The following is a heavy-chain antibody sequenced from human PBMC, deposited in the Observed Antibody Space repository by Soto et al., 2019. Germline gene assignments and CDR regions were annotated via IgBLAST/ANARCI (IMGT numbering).Heavy chain of an antibody. CDR3: ARRPNSDSFDY. CDR1: WFSLSTTGVS. Sequence: GXTLVTPTQTLTXTCTFSWFSLSTTGVSVVWIRQPPGKALEWLALIYWDDDKRYSPSLRTRLTVTKDNSKNQVVLTMTKMDTVDTATYYCARRPNSDSFDYWGQGTLVTVSS. V-gene: IGHV2-5*02. J-gene: IGHJ4*02. CDR2: IYWDDDK. D-gene: IGHD2-21*01.